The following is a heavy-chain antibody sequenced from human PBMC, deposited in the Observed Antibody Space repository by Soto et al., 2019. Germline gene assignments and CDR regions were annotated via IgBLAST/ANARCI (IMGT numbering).Heavy chain of an antibody. D-gene: IGHD3-16*01. Sequence: PGGSLRLSCAASGFTFSSYAMHWVRQAPGKGLEWVAVISYDGSNKYYADSVKGRFTISRDNSKNTLYLQMNSLRAEDTVVFFCARDSHSLGGGDLTYFDYWGQGTLVTVSS. CDR2: ISYDGSNK. CDR1: GFTFSSYA. J-gene: IGHJ4*02. CDR3: ARDSHSLGGGDLTYFDY. V-gene: IGHV3-30-3*01.